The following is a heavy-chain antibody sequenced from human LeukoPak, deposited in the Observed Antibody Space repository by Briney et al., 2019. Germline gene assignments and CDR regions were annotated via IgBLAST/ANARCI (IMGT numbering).Heavy chain of an antibody. CDR3: AHQVDMAPRYFDY. J-gene: IGHJ4*02. Sequence: SGATLVNPTQPLTQPSTLSGVSLRTTGVRGGGMREPPGKTLKWLALIYLTDDKRYTPSLKSRLTITKDPSKNQVVLTMANMDPEDTATYYCAHQVDMAPRYFDYWGQGTLVTVSS. D-gene: IGHD5-24*01. V-gene: IGHV2-5*01. CDR2: IYLTDDK. CDR1: GVSLRTTGVR.